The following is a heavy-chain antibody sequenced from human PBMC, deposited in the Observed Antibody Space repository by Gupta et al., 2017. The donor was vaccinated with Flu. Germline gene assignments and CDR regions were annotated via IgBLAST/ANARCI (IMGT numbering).Heavy chain of an antibody. CDR1: SYA. D-gene: IGHD2-2*01. J-gene: IGHJ3*02. CDR2: IAGVGGNT. CDR3: AKDRWGYCTSTSCYFDAFDI. V-gene: IGHV3-23*01. Sequence: SYAMSWVRQAPGKGLEWVSVIAGVGGNTYYADSVKGRFTISRDNSKNTLYLQMNSLRAEDTAVYYGAKDRWGYCTSTSCYFDAFDIWGPGTMVTVSS.